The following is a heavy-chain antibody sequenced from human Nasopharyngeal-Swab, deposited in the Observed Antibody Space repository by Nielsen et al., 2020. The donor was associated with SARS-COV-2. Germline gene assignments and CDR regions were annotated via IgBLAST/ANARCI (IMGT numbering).Heavy chain of an antibody. D-gene: IGHD2-15*01. J-gene: IGHJ4*02. CDR3: ARGRRDFVVALGAQFDY. Sequence: SETLPLTCAVYGGSFSGYYWSWIRQPPGKGLEWIGEINQSGSTNYNPSLKSRVTISVDTSKNQFSLKLSSVTAADTAVYYCARGRRDFVVALGAQFDYWGQGTLVTVSS. CDR1: GGSFSGYY. V-gene: IGHV4-34*01. CDR2: INQSGST.